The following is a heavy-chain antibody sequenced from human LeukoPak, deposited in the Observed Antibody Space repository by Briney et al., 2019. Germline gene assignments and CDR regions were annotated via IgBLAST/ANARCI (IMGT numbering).Heavy chain of an antibody. CDR1: GGTFSSYA. D-gene: IGHD3-16*02. V-gene: IGHV1-69*06. CDR2: IIPIFGTA. J-gene: IGHJ4*02. CDR3: ARGPYVWGSYRYTPFDY. Sequence: GASVKVSCKASGGTFSSYAISWVRQAPGQGLEWMGGIIPIFGTANYAQKFQGRVTITAGKSASTAYMELSSLRSEDTAVYYCARGPYVWGSYRYTPFDYWGQGTLVTVSS.